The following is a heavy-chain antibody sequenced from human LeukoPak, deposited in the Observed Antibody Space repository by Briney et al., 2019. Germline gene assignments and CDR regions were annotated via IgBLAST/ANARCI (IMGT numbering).Heavy chain of an antibody. D-gene: IGHD6-13*01. V-gene: IGHV3-33*01. CDR1: GFTFSSYG. Sequence: PGRSLRLSCAASGFTFSSYGVHWVRQAPGKGLEWVALIWYDGSNKYYADSVKGRFTISRDNSKNTLYLQMNSLRAEDTAVYYCARGVAAAGTADYWGQGTLVTVSS. J-gene: IGHJ4*02. CDR3: ARGVAAAGTADY. CDR2: IWYDGSNK.